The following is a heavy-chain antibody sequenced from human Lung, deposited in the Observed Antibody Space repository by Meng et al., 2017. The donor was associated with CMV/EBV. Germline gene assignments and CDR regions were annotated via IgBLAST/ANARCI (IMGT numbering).Heavy chain of an antibody. Sequence: GESLKISCPASGFIFSDFAMHWVRQAPGKGLEWVAVISYDGSNKYYADSVKGRFTISRDNSKNTLYLQMNSLRPEDTAVYYCAKEFPNNAFDVWGQGTMVXVSS. CDR3: AKEFPNNAFDV. V-gene: IGHV3-30*01. J-gene: IGHJ3*01. CDR2: ISYDGSNK. CDR1: GFIFSDFA. D-gene: IGHD2-21*01.